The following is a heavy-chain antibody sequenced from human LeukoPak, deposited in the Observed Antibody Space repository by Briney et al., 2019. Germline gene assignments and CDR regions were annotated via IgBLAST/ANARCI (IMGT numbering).Heavy chain of an antibody. CDR1: GYTXTSYG. V-gene: IGHV1-18*01. J-gene: IGHJ3*02. D-gene: IGHD2-21*02. CDR2: ISAYNGNT. Sequence: ASVKVSCKASGYTXTSYGISGVRQAPGQGLESMGWISAYNGNTNYAQKLQGRVTMTTDTSTGTAYMELRSLRSDDTAVYYCARDTERYPDRTEHIVVVTDIPLDAFDIWGQGTLVTVSS. CDR3: ARDTERYPDRTEHIVVVTDIPLDAFDI.